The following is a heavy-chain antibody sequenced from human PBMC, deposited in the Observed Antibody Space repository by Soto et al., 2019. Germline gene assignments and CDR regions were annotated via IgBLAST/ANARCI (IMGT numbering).Heavy chain of an antibody. V-gene: IGHV1-18*01. Sequence: APVKVSCKASGYTFTSYGISWVRQAPGQGLEWMGWISAYNGNTNYAQKLQGRVTMTTDTSTSTAYMELRSLRSDDTAVYYCARTDDTVMFPSYFDYWGQGTLVTVSS. CDR3: ARTDDTVMFPSYFDY. CDR2: ISAYNGNT. D-gene: IGHD4-17*01. CDR1: GYTFTSYG. J-gene: IGHJ4*02.